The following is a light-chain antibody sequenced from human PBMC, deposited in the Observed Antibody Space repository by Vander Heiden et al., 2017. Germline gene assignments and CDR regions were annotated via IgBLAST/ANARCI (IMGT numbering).Light chain of an antibody. Sequence: SALPQPASVSGSPGQSITISCTGTSSDVGGYNYVSWYQQHPGRAPKLVIFDVSSRPSGVSARISGSKSGSTASLTISGLQLEDEADYYCTSYTSTSPRIFGTGTKVSVL. J-gene: IGLJ1*01. V-gene: IGLV2-14*03. CDR2: DVS. CDR3: TSYTSTSPRI. CDR1: SSDVGGYNY.